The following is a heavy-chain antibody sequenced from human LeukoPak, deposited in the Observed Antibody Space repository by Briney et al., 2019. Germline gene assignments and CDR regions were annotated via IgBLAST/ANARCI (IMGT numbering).Heavy chain of an antibody. CDR2: INPAGSDT. D-gene: IGHD2-15*01. CDR1: GFSFNSYW. V-gene: IGHV3-7*01. CDR3: GRFRYVAAVDL. J-gene: IGHJ4*02. Sequence: GGSLRLSCAASGFSFNSYWMTWVRQAPGRGLEWVANINPAGSDTYYVDPVKGRFTISRDNAKNLVYLQMNSLRAEDTAVYSCGRFRYVAAVDLWGQGTPVTVSS.